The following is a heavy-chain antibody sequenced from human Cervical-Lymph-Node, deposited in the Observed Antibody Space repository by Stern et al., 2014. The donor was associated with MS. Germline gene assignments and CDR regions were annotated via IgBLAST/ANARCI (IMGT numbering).Heavy chain of an antibody. CDR3: ARHESYQPLFY. Sequence: VQLVQSGAEVKKPGESLKISCKGSGYSFTNYWIGWVRQMPGKGLEWMGIIYPGDSGTRYSPSFQGPGTISADKSIRTAYLQWSSLKAPDTAMYYCARHESYQPLFYWGKGTLVTVSS. V-gene: IGHV5-51*01. CDR1: GYSFTNYW. J-gene: IGHJ4*02. CDR2: IYPGDSGT. D-gene: IGHD2-2*01.